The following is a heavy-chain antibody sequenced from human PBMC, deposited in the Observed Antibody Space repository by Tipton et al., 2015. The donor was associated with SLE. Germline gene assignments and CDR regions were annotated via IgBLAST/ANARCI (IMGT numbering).Heavy chain of an antibody. CDR2: SNPSGST. V-gene: IGHV4-34*01. Sequence: TLSLTCAVYGGSFSGYYWSWIRQPPGKGLEWIGESNPSGSTNYNPSLKSRVTISMDTSNNQFSLKLTSVSAADTAVYYCATGTLVGSWYYSMDVWGKGTTVTVSS. J-gene: IGHJ6*03. D-gene: IGHD2-2*03. CDR1: GGSFSGYY. CDR3: ATGTLVGSWYYSMDV.